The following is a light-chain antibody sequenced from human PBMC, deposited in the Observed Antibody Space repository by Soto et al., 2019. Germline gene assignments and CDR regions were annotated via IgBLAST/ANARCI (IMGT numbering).Light chain of an antibody. CDR3: QQYGSSGT. J-gene: IGKJ1*01. CDR2: GAS. V-gene: IGKV3-20*01. Sequence: EIVMTQSPATLSVSPVESATLSGRASQSVSDYLAWYQQKPGQPPRLLIYGASSRATGIPDRFSGSGSGTDFTLTISRLEPEDFAVYYCQQYGSSGTFGQGTKVDI. CDR1: QSVSDY.